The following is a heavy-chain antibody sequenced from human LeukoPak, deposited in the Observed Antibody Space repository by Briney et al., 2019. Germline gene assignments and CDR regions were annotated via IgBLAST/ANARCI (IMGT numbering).Heavy chain of an antibody. CDR1: GFTFSSYA. D-gene: IGHD3-10*01. V-gene: IGHV3-9*01. Sequence: GGSLRLSCAASGFTFSSYAMSWVRQAPGKGLEWVPRISWNSGNIDYADSVKGRFTISRDNAKNSLYLQMSSLRPEDTALYYCAKSSGDSYFDYWGQGTLVTVSS. CDR2: ISWNSGNI. J-gene: IGHJ4*02. CDR3: AKSSGDSYFDY.